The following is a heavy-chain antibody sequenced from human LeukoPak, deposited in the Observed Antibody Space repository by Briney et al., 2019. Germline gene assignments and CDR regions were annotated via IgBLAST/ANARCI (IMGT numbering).Heavy chain of an antibody. J-gene: IGHJ4*02. Sequence: PGGSLRLSCVGSGFTFSGYGMYWVRQAPDKGLEWVAFIRYDGSDKYYADSVKGQFTISRDNSKNTLFLQLNSLRPEDTAVYYCAKDRTGSMTACDYWGQGTLVTVSS. CDR1: GFTFSGYG. V-gene: IGHV3-30*02. CDR3: AKDRTGSMTACDY. D-gene: IGHD2-21*02. CDR2: IRYDGSDK.